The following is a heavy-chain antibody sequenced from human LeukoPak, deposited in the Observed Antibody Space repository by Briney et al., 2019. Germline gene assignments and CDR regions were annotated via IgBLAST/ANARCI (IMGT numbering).Heavy chain of an antibody. V-gene: IGHV1-2*02. CDR3: ARDQVDAGSYFAFFDY. CDR2: IYPDSGGT. CDR1: GYTFTGYY. J-gene: IGHJ4*02. D-gene: IGHD1-26*01. Sequence: GASVKVSCKASGYTFTGYYIHWVRQAPGQGPEWMGWIYPDSGGTNYAQKFQGRVTMTRDTSISTAYMELSRLRSDDTAVYYCARDQVDAGSYFAFFDYWGQGTLVTVSS.